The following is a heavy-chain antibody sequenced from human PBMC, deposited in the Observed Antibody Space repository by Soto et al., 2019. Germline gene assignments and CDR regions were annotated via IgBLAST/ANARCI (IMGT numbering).Heavy chain of an antibody. CDR3: ARARDYDLLTAREYALDV. CDR2: IMPFFGTA. J-gene: IGHJ6*02. CDR1: GGSFRNYG. V-gene: IGHV1-69*01. D-gene: IGHD3-9*01. Sequence: QVQLVQSGAEVKKPGSSVRVSCKVSGGSFRNYGITWVRQSPGQGLEWMGGIMPFFGTAVYAQKFQGRVPIRADEITTTARLELRSLRSADTAVYFCARARDYDLLTAREYALDVWGQGTTVTV.